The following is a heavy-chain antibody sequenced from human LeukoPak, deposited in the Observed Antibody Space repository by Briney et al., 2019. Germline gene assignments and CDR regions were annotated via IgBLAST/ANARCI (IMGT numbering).Heavy chain of an antibody. V-gene: IGHV3-74*01. D-gene: IGHD6-19*01. CDR1: GLSFSSYW. CDR3: ARVDSSGWYYYYGMDV. CDR2: INSDGSST. J-gene: IGHJ6*04. Sequence: GASLLLSCAAAGLSFSSYWMHWVRPAPGKGLLCVSRINSDGSSTSYADSVKGRFTISRDNAKNTLYLQMNSLRAEDTAVYYCARVDSSGWYYYYGMDVWGKGTTVTVSS.